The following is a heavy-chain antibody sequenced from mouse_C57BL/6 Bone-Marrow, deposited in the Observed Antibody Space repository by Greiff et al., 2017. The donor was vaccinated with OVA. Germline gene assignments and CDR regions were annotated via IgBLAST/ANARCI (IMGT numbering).Heavy chain of an antibody. J-gene: IGHJ4*01. CDR3: ARYSFYYYAMDD. CDR2: IYPRSGNT. CDR1: GYTFTSYG. Sequence: VQLQQSGAELARPGASVKLSCKASGYTFTSYGISWVKQRTGQGLEWIGEIYPRSGNTYYTEKFKGKATLTADKSSSTAYMELRSLTSEDSAVYFCARYSFYYYAMDDWGQGTSVTVAS. V-gene: IGHV1-81*01.